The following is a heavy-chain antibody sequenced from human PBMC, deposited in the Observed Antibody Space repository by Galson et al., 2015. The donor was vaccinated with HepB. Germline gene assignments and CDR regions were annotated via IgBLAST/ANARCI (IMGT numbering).Heavy chain of an antibody. J-gene: IGHJ3*02. Sequence: SLRLSCAASGFTFSSYDMHWVRQATGKGLEWVSAIGTAGDTYYPGSVKGRFTISRENAKNSLYLQMNSLRAGDTAVYYCARNNLGRDGYGDAFDIWGQGTMVTVSS. V-gene: IGHV3-13*04. CDR3: ARNNLGRDGYGDAFDI. CDR1: GFTFSSYD. CDR2: IGTAGDT. D-gene: IGHD5-24*01.